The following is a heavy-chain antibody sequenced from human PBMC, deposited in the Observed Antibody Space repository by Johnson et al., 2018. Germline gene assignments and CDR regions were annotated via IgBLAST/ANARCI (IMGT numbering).Heavy chain of an antibody. V-gene: IGHV3-30*03. D-gene: IGHD2-15*01. CDR1: GFTFSSYG. J-gene: IGHJ5*02. CDR2: ISYDGSNK. Sequence: QVQLVQSGGGVVQPGRSLRLSCAASGFTFSSYGMHWVRQAPGKGLEWVAVISYDGSNKYYADSVKGRFTISRDNSKNTLYLPMNSLRAEDTAVYYCARGGHIVVVVAATGGDWFDPWGQGTLVTVSS. CDR3: ARGGHIVVVVAATGGDWFDP.